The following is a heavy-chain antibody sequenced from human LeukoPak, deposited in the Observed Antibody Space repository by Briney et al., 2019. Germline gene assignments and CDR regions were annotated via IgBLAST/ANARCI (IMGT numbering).Heavy chain of an antibody. J-gene: IGHJ4*02. CDR3: ASSFVTAIRNYFDY. CDR2: ISYDGSNK. D-gene: IGHD2-21*02. CDR1: GFTFSSYG. Sequence: GGSLRLSCAASGFTFSSYGMHWVRQAPGKGLEWVAVISYDGSNKYYADSVKGRFTISRDNSKNTLYLQMNSLRAEDTAVYYCASSFVTAIRNYFDYWGQGTLVTVSS. V-gene: IGHV3-30*03.